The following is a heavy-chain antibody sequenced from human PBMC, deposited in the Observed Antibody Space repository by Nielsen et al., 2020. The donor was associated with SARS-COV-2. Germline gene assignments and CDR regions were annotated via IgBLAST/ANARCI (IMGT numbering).Heavy chain of an antibody. CDR3: ARDRDPTGANIVLLVAANQGMDV. V-gene: IGHV1-18*01. D-gene: IGHD2-15*01. CDR2: ISGNNDNT. J-gene: IGHJ6*02. Sequence: WVRQAPGQGLEWMGWISGNNDNTNYAQKLQGRVTMTTDTSTSTVYMELRSLRSDDTAVYYCARDRDPTGANIVLLVAANQGMDVWGQGTTVTVSS.